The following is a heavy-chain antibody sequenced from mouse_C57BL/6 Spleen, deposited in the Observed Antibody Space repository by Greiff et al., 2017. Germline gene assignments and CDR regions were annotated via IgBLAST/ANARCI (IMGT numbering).Heavy chain of an antibody. D-gene: IGHD2-4*01. CDR3: ATPYYDYGAMDY. J-gene: IGHJ4*01. CDR1: GFTFSDYG. Sequence: EVKLVESGGGLVKPGGSLKLSCAASGFTFSDYGMHWVRQAPEKGLEWVAYISSGSSTIYYADTVKGRFTISRDNAKNTLFLQMTSLRSEDTAMYYCATPYYDYGAMDYWGQGTSVTVSS. CDR2: ISSGSSTI. V-gene: IGHV5-17*01.